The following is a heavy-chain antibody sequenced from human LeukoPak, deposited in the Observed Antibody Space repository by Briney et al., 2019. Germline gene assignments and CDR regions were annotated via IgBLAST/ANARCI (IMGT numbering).Heavy chain of an antibody. D-gene: IGHD1-26*01. Sequence: GGSLRLSCAASGFTFSSYGMSWVRQAPGKGLEWVSSIVSTSSLMSYSDSVKGRFTISRDNAKNSVYLQMNSLRAEDTAVYYCASKSGSYFSWYFDLWGRGTLVTVSS. J-gene: IGHJ2*01. CDR2: IVSTSSLM. CDR3: ASKSGSYFSWYFDL. CDR1: GFTFSSYG. V-gene: IGHV3-21*01.